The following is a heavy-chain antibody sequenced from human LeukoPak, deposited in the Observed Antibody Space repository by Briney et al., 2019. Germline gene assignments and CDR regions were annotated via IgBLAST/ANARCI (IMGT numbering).Heavy chain of an antibody. CDR1: GFKSDDFA. CDR3: VIHSGPRDY. J-gene: IGHJ4*02. V-gene: IGHV3-23*01. CDR2: ISGSGGST. Sequence: GGSLRLSCIASGFKSDDFALTWVRQAPGKGLEWVSLISGSGGSTHYADFVKGRFTISRDNSKNTLYLQMNSLRAEDTAVYYCVIHSGPRDYWGQGTLVTVSS.